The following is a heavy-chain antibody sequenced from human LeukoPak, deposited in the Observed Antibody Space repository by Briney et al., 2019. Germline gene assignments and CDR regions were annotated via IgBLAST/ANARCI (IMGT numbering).Heavy chain of an antibody. J-gene: IGHJ4*02. CDR1: GYTFTSYG. CDR2: ISAYNGNT. D-gene: IGHD3-22*01. CDR3: ARDIGWDLLKDHYDSSGYY. V-gene: IGHV1-18*01. Sequence: GASVKVSCKASGYTFTSYGISWVRQAPGQGLEWMGWISAYNGNTNYAQKLQGRVTMTTDTSTSTAYMELRSLRSDDTAVYYCARDIGWDLLKDHYDSSGYYWGQGTLVIVSS.